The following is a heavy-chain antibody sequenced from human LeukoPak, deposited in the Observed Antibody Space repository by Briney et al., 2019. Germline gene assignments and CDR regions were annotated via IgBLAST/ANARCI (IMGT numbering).Heavy chain of an antibody. D-gene: IGHD3-22*01. J-gene: IGHJ4*02. CDR3: ARDPYYYDSSGPAGDY. CDR1: GFTFSSYS. CDR2: ISSSSSYI. Sequence: PGGSLRLSCAASGFTFSSYSMNWVRQAPGKGLEWVSSISSSSSYIYYADSVKGRFTISGDNAKNSLYLQMNSLRAEDTAVYYCARDPYYYDSSGPAGDYWGQGTLVTVSS. V-gene: IGHV3-21*01.